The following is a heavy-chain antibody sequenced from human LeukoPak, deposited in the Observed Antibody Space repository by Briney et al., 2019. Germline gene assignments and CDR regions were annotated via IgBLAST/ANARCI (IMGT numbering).Heavy chain of an antibody. J-gene: IGHJ4*02. V-gene: IGHV4-34*01. CDR1: GGSFSGYY. D-gene: IGHD3-22*01. CDR3: ARGVGSGYTDY. CDR2: INDSGST. Sequence: SETLSLTCGVYGGSFSGYYWSWIRQPPGKGLEWIGEINDSGSTNYNPSLKSRVTISLDTSKNQFSLKLISVTAADTAVYYCARGVGSGYTDYWGQGALVTVSS.